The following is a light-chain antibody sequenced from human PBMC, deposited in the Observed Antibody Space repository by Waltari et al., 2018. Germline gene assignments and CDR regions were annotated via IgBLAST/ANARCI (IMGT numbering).Light chain of an antibody. Sequence: DIVMTQSPDSLAVSLGERATVNCKSSQSVLYNSNKKNYLAWYQQRPGQHPRLLIYWASIRQSGIPDRFRGSGSATEFTLTITSLQAEDVAVYYCQQYYDVPYTFGQGTKVEI. CDR1: QSVLYNSNKKNY. J-gene: IGKJ2*01. V-gene: IGKV4-1*01. CDR3: QQYYDVPYT. CDR2: WAS.